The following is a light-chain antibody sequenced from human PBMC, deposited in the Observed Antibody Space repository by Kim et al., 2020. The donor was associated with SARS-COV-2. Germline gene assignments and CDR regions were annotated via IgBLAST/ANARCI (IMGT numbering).Light chain of an antibody. Sequence: GTPGQTASITCSGDKLGDKYAGRYKQKPGQSPVLVIYQDSKRPSGIPERFSGSNSGNTATLTIGGTQAMDEADYYCQAWDSSTAVFCGGTQLTVL. CDR2: QDS. CDR3: QAWDSSTAV. J-gene: IGLJ2*01. V-gene: IGLV3-1*01. CDR1: KLGDKY.